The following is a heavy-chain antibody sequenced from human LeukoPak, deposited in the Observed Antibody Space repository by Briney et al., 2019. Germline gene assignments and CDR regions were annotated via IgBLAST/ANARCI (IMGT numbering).Heavy chain of an antibody. J-gene: IGHJ5*02. CDR3: AGLVGSVVVVPAGWFDP. V-gene: IGHV4-59*08. CDR1: GGSISSYY. D-gene: IGHD2-2*01. CDR2: IYYIGST. Sequence: SETLSLTCTVSGGSISSYYWSWIRQPPGKGLEWIGYIYYIGSTNYNPSLKSRVTISVDTSKNQFSLKLSSVTAADTAVYYCAGLVGSVVVVPAGWFDPWGQGTLVTVSS.